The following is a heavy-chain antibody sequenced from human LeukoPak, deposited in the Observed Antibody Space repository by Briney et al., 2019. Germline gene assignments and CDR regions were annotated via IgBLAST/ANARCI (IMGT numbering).Heavy chain of an antibody. CDR3: ARGYSSSPNFDY. CDR2: ISSSSSYI. J-gene: IGHJ4*02. CDR1: GFTFSSLS. V-gene: IGHV3-21*01. Sequence: GGSLRLSCAASGFTFSSLSMNWVRQAPGKGLVWVSSISSSSSYIDYADSVKGRFTISRDNAKNSLYLQMDSLRAEDTAMYYCARGYSSSPNFDYWGQGTLVTVSS. D-gene: IGHD6-6*01.